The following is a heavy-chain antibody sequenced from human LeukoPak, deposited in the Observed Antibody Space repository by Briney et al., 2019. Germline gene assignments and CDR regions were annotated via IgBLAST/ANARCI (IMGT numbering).Heavy chain of an antibody. V-gene: IGHV4-4*02. CDR2: IYYSGST. D-gene: IGHD6-13*01. CDR3: ARVLTRSRGSSWYDGGFDP. CDR1: GGSISSNNW. Sequence: SGTLSLTCAVSGGSISSNNWWSWVRQPPGKGLEWIGSIYYSGSTYYNPSLKSRVTISVDTSKNQFSLKLSSVTAADTAVYYCARVLTRSRGSSWYDGGFDPWGQGTLVTVSS. J-gene: IGHJ5*02.